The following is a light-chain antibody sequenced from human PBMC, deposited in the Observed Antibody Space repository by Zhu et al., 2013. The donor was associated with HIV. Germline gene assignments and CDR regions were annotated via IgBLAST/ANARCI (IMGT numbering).Light chain of an antibody. CDR1: SSDVGGYRY. V-gene: IGLV2-14*01. Sequence: QSALTQPPSASGSPGQSVTISCTGTSSDVGGYRYVSWYQQHPGKAPKLIIYEVNNRPSGVSNRFSGSKSDNTASLTISGLQAEDEGEYYCASYTSSTTLVFGGGTKVTVL. CDR2: EVN. CDR3: ASYTSSTTLV. J-gene: IGLJ2*01.